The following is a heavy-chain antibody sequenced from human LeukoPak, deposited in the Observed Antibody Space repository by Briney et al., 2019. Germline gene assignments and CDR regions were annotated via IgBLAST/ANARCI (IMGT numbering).Heavy chain of an antibody. D-gene: IGHD3-3*01. Sequence: ASVKVSCKASGGTFSSYAISWVRQAPGQGLEWMGGIIPIFGTANYAQKFQGRVTITADESTSTAYMELSSPRSEDTAVYYCARDGTYYDFWSGYSRAGNWFDPWGQGTLVTVSS. CDR3: ARDGTYYDFWSGYSRAGNWFDP. CDR1: GGTFSSYA. V-gene: IGHV1-69*13. CDR2: IIPIFGTA. J-gene: IGHJ5*02.